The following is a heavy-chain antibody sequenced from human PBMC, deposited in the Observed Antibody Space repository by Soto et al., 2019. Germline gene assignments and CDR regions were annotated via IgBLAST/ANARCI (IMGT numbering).Heavy chain of an antibody. J-gene: IGHJ6*02. CDR2: IIPIFGTA. CDR1: GGTFSSYA. Sequence: QVQLVQSGAEVKKPGSSVKVFCKASGGTFSSYAISWVRQAPGQGLEWMGGIIPIFGTANYAQKFQGRVTITADESTSTAYMELSSLRSEDTAVYYCARKGGGGNTQCSYGMDVWGQGTTVTVSS. V-gene: IGHV1-69*12. D-gene: IGHD2-15*01. CDR3: ARKGGGGNTQCSYGMDV.